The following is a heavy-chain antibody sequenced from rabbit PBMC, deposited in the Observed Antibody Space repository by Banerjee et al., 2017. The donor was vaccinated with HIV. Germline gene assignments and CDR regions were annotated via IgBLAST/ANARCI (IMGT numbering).Heavy chain of an antibody. V-gene: IGHV1S43*01. CDR2: IYAGSTGTT. D-gene: IGHD6-1*01. Sequence: QQQLEESGGGLVKPGGTLTLTCTASGFSFSSSYYMCWVRQAPGKGLEWIACIYAGSTGTTYYATWVNGRFSITRSTSLNTVTLQMTSLTAADTATYFCARSTAGGAAYGYPLWGQGTLVTVS. J-gene: IGHJ3*01. CDR3: ARSTAGGAAYGYPL. CDR1: GFSFSSSYY.